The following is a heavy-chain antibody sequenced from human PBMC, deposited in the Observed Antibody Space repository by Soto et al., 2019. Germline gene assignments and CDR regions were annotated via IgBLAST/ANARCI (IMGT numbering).Heavy chain of an antibody. D-gene: IGHD6-13*01. V-gene: IGHV2-5*02. Sequence: QITLKESGPPLVKPTQTLTLTCTFSGFSLSTSGVGVGWIRQPPGKALEWLALIYWDNDKRYSPSLKSRLTITKDTYKNQVVLTMTNMDPVDTATYYGAPRREQDAFDIWGQGTMVTVSS. CDR3: APRREQDAFDI. CDR1: GFSLSTSGVG. J-gene: IGHJ3*02. CDR2: IYWDNDK.